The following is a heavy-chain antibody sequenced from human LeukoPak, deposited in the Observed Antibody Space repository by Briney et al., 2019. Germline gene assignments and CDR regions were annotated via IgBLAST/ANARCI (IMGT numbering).Heavy chain of an antibody. D-gene: IGHD1-26*01. V-gene: IGHV1-3*01. J-gene: IGHJ4*02. CDR2: INAGNGNT. CDR3: AREIVGFRPGLIDY. CDR1: GYTFTSYA. Sequence: ASVKVSCKASGYTFTSYAMHWVRQAPGQRLEWMGWINAGNGNTKYSQKFQGRVTITRDTSASTAYMELSSLRSEDTAVYYCAREIVGFRPGLIDYWGQGTLVTVSS.